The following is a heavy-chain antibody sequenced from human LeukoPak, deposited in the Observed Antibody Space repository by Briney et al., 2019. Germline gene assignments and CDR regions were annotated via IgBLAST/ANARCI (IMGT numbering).Heavy chain of an antibody. D-gene: IGHD3-10*01. Sequence: GGSLRLSCAASGFTFSSYSMDWVRQAPGKGLEWVSSISSSSRYIYHADSVKGRFTISRDNAKNSLYPQMNGLRAEDTAVYYCARATGSYYGMDVWGQGTTVTVSS. CDR3: ARATGSYYGMDV. J-gene: IGHJ6*02. V-gene: IGHV3-21*01. CDR1: GFTFSSYS. CDR2: ISSSSRYI.